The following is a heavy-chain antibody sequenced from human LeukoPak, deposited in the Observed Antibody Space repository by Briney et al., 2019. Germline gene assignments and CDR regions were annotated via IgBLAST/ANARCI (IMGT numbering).Heavy chain of an antibody. J-gene: IGHJ4*02. Sequence: GGSLRLSCTASGFTFSSYGMSWVRQAPGKGLEWVSAISGSGGSTYYADSVKGRFTISRDNSKNTLYLQMNSLRAEDTAVYYCAKDPGCIAAAGTGWGQGTLVTVSS. D-gene: IGHD6-13*01. CDR2: ISGSGGST. V-gene: IGHV3-23*01. CDR1: GFTFSSYG. CDR3: AKDPGCIAAAGTG.